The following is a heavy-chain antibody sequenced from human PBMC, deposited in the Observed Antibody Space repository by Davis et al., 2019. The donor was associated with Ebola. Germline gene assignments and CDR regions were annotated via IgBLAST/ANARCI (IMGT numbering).Heavy chain of an antibody. J-gene: IGHJ4*02. CDR2: IYPAEYDT. CDR3: ARGGDTDSGYYYSHY. D-gene: IGHD3-22*01. V-gene: IGHV5-51*01. Sequence: GESLKISCEGFGYSFTTYWIGWVRQVPGKGLEWMGIIYPAEYDTRYNPSFQGPVTISAENSISTAYLKWSSLKASATAMYFCARGGDTDSGYYYSHYWGQGTLVTVSS. CDR1: GYSFTTYW.